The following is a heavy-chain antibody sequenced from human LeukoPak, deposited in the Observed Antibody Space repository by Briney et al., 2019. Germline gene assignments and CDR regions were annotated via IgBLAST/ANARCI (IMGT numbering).Heavy chain of an antibody. D-gene: IGHD3-10*01. V-gene: IGHV5-51*01. CDR1: GYTFTSYW. CDR3: ARRRDFAVDIEH. CDR2: IYPGDSDT. J-gene: IGHJ4*02. Sequence: TRGESLNISCMGSGYTFTSYWIGWVRQMPGKGLEWRGIIYPGDSDTRYSPSFQGQVTISVHKSIRTASLQWSSLRASDTAMYYCARRRDFAVDIEHWGQGPMVPVPS.